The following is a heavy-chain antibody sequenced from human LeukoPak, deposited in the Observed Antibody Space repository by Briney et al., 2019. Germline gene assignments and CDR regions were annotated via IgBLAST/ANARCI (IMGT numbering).Heavy chain of an antibody. J-gene: IGHJ4*02. CDR2: IIPILGIA. V-gene: IGHV1-69*04. CDR3: ARDEDGGTEDY. D-gene: IGHD4-23*01. Sequence: SVNVSCKASGGTFSSYAISWVRQAPGQGLEWMGRIIPILGIANYAQKFQGRVTITADKSTSTAYMELSSLRSEDTAVYYCARDEDGGTEDYWGQGTLIPVSS. CDR1: GGTFSSYA.